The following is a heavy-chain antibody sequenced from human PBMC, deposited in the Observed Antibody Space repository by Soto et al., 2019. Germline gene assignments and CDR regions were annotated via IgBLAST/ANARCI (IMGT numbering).Heavy chain of an antibody. CDR2: ISAYNGNT. J-gene: IGHJ6*02. Sequence: ASVKVSCKASGYTFTSYGISWVRQAPGQGLEWMGWISAYNGNTNYAQKLQGRVTMTTDTSTSTAYMELRSLRSDDTAVYYCARDREGIAARQHYYYGMDVWVQGTTVTVSS. CDR3: ARDREGIAARQHYYYGMDV. CDR1: GYTFTSYG. D-gene: IGHD6-6*01. V-gene: IGHV1-18*01.